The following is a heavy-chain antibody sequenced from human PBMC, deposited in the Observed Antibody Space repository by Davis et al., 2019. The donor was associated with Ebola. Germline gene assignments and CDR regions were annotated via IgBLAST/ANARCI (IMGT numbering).Heavy chain of an antibody. CDR3: TREDGAVTATIHNWFDP. CDR2: ISSSGSTI. V-gene: IGHV3-11*01. Sequence: GESLKISCAASGFTFSDYYMSWIRQAPGKGLEWVSYISSSGSTIYYADSVKGRFTISRDNAKNSLYLQMNSLRAEDTAVYYCTREDGAVTATIHNWFDPWGQGTLVTVSS. CDR1: GFTFSDYY. D-gene: IGHD5-12*01. J-gene: IGHJ5*02.